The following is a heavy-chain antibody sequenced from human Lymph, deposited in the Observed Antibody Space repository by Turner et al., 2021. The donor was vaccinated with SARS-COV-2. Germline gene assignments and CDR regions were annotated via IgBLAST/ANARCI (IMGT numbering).Heavy chain of an antibody. Sequence: QVQLVESGGGVVQPGRSLRLSCAASGFTFSNYGMHWVRQAPGKGLEWVAVISYDGSNKYYVDSVKGRFTISRDNSKNTLYLQMNSLRAEDTAVYYCAKDTVWGAFDIWGQGTIVTVSS. CDR3: AKDTVWGAFDI. V-gene: IGHV3-30*18. J-gene: IGHJ3*02. D-gene: IGHD4-17*01. CDR2: ISYDGSNK. CDR1: GFTFSNYG.